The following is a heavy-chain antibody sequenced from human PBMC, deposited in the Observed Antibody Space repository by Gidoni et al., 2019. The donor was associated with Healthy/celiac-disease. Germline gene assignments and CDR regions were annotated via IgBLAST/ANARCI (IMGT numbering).Heavy chain of an antibody. J-gene: IGHJ4*02. V-gene: IGHV4-61*02. D-gene: IGHD2-8*01. CDR3: ARELRVYASPYFDY. CDR1: GGSISRGSYY. CDR2: IYTSGST. Sequence: QVQLQESGPGLVKPSQTLSLTCTVSGGSISRGSYYWSWIRQPAGKGLEWIGRIYTSGSTNYNPSLKSRVTISVDTSKNQFSLKLSSVTAADTAVYYCARELRVYASPYFDYWGQGTLVTVSS.